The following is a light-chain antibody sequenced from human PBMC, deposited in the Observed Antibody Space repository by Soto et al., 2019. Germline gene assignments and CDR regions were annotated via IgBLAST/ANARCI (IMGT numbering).Light chain of an antibody. V-gene: IGKV4-1*01. CDR1: QSVLYSSNNKNY. CDR3: QQYYSTPPGYT. J-gene: IGKJ2*01. CDR2: WAS. Sequence: DIVMTQSPDSLAVSLGERATINCKSSQSVLYSSNNKNYLAWYQQKPGQPPKLLIYWASTRESGVPDRFSGSGSGTDFALTISILQAEDVAVYSCQQYYSTPPGYTFGQGTKLEIK.